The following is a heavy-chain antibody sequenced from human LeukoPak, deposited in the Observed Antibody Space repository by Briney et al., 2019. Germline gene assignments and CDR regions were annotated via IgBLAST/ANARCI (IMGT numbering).Heavy chain of an antibody. J-gene: IGHJ6*04. Sequence: GGSLRLSCEASGFTFSTYNMNWVRQAPGKRLEWVSSITSSSSYAFYADSVKGRFTISRDNAKSSLYLQMNNLRAEDTAVYYCAELGITMIGGVWGKGTTVTISS. CDR3: AELGITMIGGV. D-gene: IGHD3-10*02. CDR2: ITSSSSYA. CDR1: GFTFSTYN. V-gene: IGHV3-21*01.